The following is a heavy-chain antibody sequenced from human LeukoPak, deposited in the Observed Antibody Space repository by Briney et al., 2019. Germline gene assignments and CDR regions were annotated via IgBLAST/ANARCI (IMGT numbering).Heavy chain of an antibody. D-gene: IGHD4-17*01. CDR1: GGSISSYY. CDR3: ARGTVTGFDY. CDR2: NYYSGST. Sequence: KSSETLSLTCTVSGGSISSYYWSWIRQPPGKGLEWIGYNYYSGSTNYNPSLKSRVTISVDTSKNQFSLKLSSVTAADTAVYYCARGTVTGFDYWGQGTLVTVSS. J-gene: IGHJ4*02. V-gene: IGHV4-59*01.